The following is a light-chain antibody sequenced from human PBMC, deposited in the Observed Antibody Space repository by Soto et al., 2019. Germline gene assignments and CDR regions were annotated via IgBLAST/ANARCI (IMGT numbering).Light chain of an antibody. CDR3: CSFAGSYTYV. Sequence: SALTQPASVSGSPGQSITISCTGTSSDVGGYNYVSWYQQHPGKAPKLIIYDATERPAGVPDRFSGSKSGNTASLTISGLQAEDEADYSCCSFAGSYTYVFGGGTKVTVL. CDR1: SSDVGGYNY. J-gene: IGLJ1*01. V-gene: IGLV2-11*01. CDR2: DAT.